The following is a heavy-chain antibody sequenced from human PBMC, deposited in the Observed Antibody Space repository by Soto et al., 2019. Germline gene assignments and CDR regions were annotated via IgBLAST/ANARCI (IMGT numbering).Heavy chain of an antibody. D-gene: IGHD3-22*01. CDR1: GYSFDRYG. Sequence: ASVKVSCKASGYSFDRYGISWVRQAPGQRPEWMGWISADNGDTRLSQNVQGRLTLTTDTSTNTAYMDLRSLSSDDTAVYYCARDMSYYYETRGYPFDYRGQGTQVIVSS. J-gene: IGHJ4*02. CDR3: ARDMSYYYETRGYPFDY. V-gene: IGHV1-18*01. CDR2: ISADNGDT.